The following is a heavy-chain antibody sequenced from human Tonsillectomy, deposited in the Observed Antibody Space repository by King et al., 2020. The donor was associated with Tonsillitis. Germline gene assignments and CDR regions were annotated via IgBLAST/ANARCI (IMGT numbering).Heavy chain of an antibody. CDR2: ISGSGGST. Sequence: VQLVESGGGLVQPGGSLRLSCAASGFTFSSXAMSWVRQAPGKGLEWVSGISGSGGSTYYADSVKGRFTISRDNSKNTLYVQMNSLRAEDTAVYYCAXXLXXXRAXGSLXDXWGXGXLVTVS. V-gene: IGHV3-23*04. CDR1: GFTFSSXA. CDR3: AXXLXXXRAXGSLXDX. J-gene: IGHJ4*01.